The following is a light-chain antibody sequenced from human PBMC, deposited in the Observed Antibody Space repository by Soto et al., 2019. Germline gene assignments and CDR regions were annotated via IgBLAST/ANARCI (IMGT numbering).Light chain of an antibody. V-gene: IGKV1-39*01. CDR1: QSIVTY. CDR2: AAS. J-gene: IGKJ1*01. CDR3: QQSYSTPPWT. Sequence: DIQMTQSPSSLSASVGDRVTITCRASQSIVTYLNWYLQKPGKAPKLLIYAASNLQSGVPSRFSGSGSGTHFTLTISSLQPEDFATYSCQQSYSTPPWTFGQGTKVDIK.